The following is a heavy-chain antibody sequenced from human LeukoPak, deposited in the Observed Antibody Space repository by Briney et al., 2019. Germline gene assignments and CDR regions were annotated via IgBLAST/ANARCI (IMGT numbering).Heavy chain of an antibody. CDR3: ATPVAGYSYGLYYFDY. CDR1: GGSINSFY. D-gene: IGHD5-18*01. J-gene: IGHJ4*02. V-gene: IGHV4-39*01. CDR2: IYYSGST. Sequence: KPSETLSLTCTVSGGSINSFYWTWIRQPPGKGLEWIGSIYYSGSTYYNPSLKSRVTISVDTSKNQFSLKLSSVTAADTAVYYCATPVAGYSYGLYYFDYWGQGTLVTVSS.